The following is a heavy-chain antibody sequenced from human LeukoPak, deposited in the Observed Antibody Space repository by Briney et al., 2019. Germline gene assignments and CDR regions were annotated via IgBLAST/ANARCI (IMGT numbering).Heavy chain of an antibody. V-gene: IGHV4-59*01. D-gene: IGHD3-3*01. CDR1: GGSISSYY. Sequence: SETLSLTCTVSGGSISSYYWSWIRQPPGKGLEWIGYIYYSGGTNYNPSLKSRVTISVDTSKNQFSLKLSSVTAADTAVYYCASARTDFWSGYYTPYFDYWGQGTLVTVSS. J-gene: IGHJ4*02. CDR2: IYYSGGT. CDR3: ASARTDFWSGYYTPYFDY.